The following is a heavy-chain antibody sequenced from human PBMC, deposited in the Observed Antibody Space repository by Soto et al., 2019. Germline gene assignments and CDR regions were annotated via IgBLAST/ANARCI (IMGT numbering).Heavy chain of an antibody. V-gene: IGHV1-69*01. CDR2: IIPIFGTA. J-gene: IGHJ4*02. D-gene: IGHD7-27*01. Sequence: QVQLVQSGAEVKKPGSSVKVSCKASGGTFSSYAISWVLQAPGQGLEWMGGIIPIFGTANYAQKFKCRDTINSDESTSTAYMELSSLRSEDTDVYYCARAALGFDYWGQGTLVTDSS. CDR1: GGTFSSYA. CDR3: ARAALGFDY.